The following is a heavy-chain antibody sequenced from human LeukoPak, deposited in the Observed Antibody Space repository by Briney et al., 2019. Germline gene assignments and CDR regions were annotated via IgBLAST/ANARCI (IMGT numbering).Heavy chain of an antibody. CDR2: IIPIFGTA. CDR1: GGTLSSYA. Sequence: SVKVSCKASGGTLSSYAISWVRQAPGQGLEWMGRIIPIFGTANYAQKFQGRVTITADKSTSTAYMELSSLRSEDTAVYYCARAHDYGDFDFDYWGQGTLVTVSS. CDR3: ARAHDYGDFDFDY. V-gene: IGHV1-69*06. D-gene: IGHD4-17*01. J-gene: IGHJ4*02.